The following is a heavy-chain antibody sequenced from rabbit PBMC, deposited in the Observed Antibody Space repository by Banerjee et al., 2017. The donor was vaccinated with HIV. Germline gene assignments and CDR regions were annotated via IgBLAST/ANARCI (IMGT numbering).Heavy chain of an antibody. Sequence: FSSYYYMSWVRQAPGKGLEWIGTIYAGSSGSTWYASWVNGRFTISKISSTTVTLQMTSLTAADTATYFCARWSGGSSYGYGYLGLWGQGTLVTVS. V-gene: IGHV1S40*01. J-gene: IGHJ4*01. CDR3: ARWSGGSSYGYGYLGL. D-gene: IGHD6-1*01. CDR2: IYAGSSGST. CDR1: FSSYYY.